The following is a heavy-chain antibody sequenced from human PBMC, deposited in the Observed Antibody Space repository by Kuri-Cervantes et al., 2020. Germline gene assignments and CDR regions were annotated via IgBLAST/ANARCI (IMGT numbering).Heavy chain of an antibody. CDR1: GYTLTELS. D-gene: IGHD6-19*01. CDR3: ATDRGYSSGWYYFDY. Sequence: ASVKVSCKVSGYTLTELSMHWVRQAPGKGLEWMGGFDPEDGETIYAQKFQGRVTMTGDTSTDTAYMELSSLRSEDTAVYYCATDRGYSSGWYYFDYWGQGTLVTVSS. V-gene: IGHV1-24*01. CDR2: FDPEDGET. J-gene: IGHJ4*02.